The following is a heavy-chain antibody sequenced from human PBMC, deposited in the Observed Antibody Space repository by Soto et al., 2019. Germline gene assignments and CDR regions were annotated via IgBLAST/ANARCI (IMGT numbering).Heavy chain of an antibody. CDR3: ARASSGSKGGDFDY. CDR2: IIPIFGTA. CDR1: GGTFSSYA. Sequence: QVQLVQSGAEVKKPGSSVKVSCKASGGTFSSYAISWVRQAPGQGLEWMGGIIPIFGTANYAQKFQGRVKXXAXEXXSTAYMELSSLRSEDTAVYYCARASSGSKGGDFDYWGQGTLVTVSS. D-gene: IGHD1-26*01. V-gene: IGHV1-69*12. J-gene: IGHJ4*02.